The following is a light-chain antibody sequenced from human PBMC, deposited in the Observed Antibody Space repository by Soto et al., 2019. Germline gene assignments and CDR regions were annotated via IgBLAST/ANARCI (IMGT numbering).Light chain of an antibody. J-gene: IGKJ3*01. CDR1: QSISSW. V-gene: IGKV1-5*03. Sequence: DIPMTQSPSTLSASVGDRVTITCRASQSISSWLAWYQQKPGKAPKLLIYKASSLESGVPSRFSGSGSGTEFTLTISSLQPDDFATYYCQQYNSYSPGVTFAPGTKVDIK. CDR2: KAS. CDR3: QQYNSYSPGVT.